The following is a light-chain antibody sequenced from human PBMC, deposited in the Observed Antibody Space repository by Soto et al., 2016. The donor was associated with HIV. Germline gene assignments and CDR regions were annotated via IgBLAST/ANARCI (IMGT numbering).Light chain of an antibody. CDR1: QSLLLSGGKTY. J-gene: IGKJ2*01. Sequence: DIVMTQTPLSLSVTPGQPASISCKSSQSLLLSGGKTYLYWYLQKPGQPPQLLIHESSNRFSGVPDRLGGSGSGTDFTLEISRVEAEDAGVYYCMHSIQLPRTFGQGTKLEIK. CDR3: MHSIQLPRT. V-gene: IGKV2D-29*01. CDR2: ESS.